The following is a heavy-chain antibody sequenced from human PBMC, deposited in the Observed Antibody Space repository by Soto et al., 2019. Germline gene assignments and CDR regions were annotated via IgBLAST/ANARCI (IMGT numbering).Heavy chain of an antibody. CDR2: IHAGNGDT. CDR3: ARDNRSYGHYYYAMDV. J-gene: IGHJ6*02. CDR1: GYTFTNYA. Sequence: ASVKVSCKASGYTFTNYAMHWVRQAPGQRLEWMGWIHAGNGDTKYSQKFQGRVTIARDTSATTAYMELSRLRSEDTALYYCARDNRSYGHYYYAMDVWGQGTTVTVSS. D-gene: IGHD2-21*01. V-gene: IGHV1-3*01.